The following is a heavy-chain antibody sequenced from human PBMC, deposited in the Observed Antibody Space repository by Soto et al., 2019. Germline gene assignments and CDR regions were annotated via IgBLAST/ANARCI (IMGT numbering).Heavy chain of an antibody. J-gene: IGHJ6*02. CDR2: ISNSGIS. V-gene: IGHV4-61*01. CDR3: ARDAHYDILTGYYYYYGMDV. D-gene: IGHD3-9*01. Sequence: SETLSLTCAVSGDSVTSVNYFWTWIRQPPGGGLEWIGYISNSGISKYNPSLKSRVAMSQDTSKNQFSLKLSSVTAADTAVYYCARDAHYDILTGYYYYYGMDVWGQGTTVTVSS. CDR1: GDSVTSVNYF.